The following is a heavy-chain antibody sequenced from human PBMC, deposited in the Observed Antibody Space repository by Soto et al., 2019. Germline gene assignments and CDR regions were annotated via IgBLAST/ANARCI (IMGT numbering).Heavy chain of an antibody. Sequence: ASVKVSCKASGGTFSSYAISWVRQAPGQGLEWMGGIIPIFGTANYAQKFQGRVTITADKSTSTAYMELSSLRSEDTAVYYCARVAAMVTGWFDPWGQGTLVTV. V-gene: IGHV1-69*06. J-gene: IGHJ5*02. CDR1: GGTFSSYA. CDR2: IIPIFGTA. D-gene: IGHD5-18*01. CDR3: ARVAAMVTGWFDP.